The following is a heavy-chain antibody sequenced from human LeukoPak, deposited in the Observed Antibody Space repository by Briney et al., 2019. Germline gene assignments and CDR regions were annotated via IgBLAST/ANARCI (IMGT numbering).Heavy chain of an antibody. V-gene: IGHV3-20*04. Sequence: PGGSLRLSCAASGFTVDDYGMCWVRHAPGKGREWVSGINWNGGSTGYADSVKGRFTISRDNARNSLYLQMNSLGAEDTAVYYCARGGGYCSGGSCRSVDAFDVWGQGTMVTVCS. CDR2: INWNGGST. D-gene: IGHD2-15*01. CDR3: ARGGGYCSGGSCRSVDAFDV. CDR1: GFTVDDYG. J-gene: IGHJ3*01.